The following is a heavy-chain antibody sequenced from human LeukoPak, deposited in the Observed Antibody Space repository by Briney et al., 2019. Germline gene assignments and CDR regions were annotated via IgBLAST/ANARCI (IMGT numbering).Heavy chain of an antibody. V-gene: IGHV1-2*02. Sequence: ASVKVSCKASGYTFTGYYMHWVRQAPGQGLEWMGWISPNSGGTNYAQKFQGRVTMTRDTSTSTAYMELSRLRSDDTAVYYCARESEMATIYYWGQGTLVTVSS. J-gene: IGHJ4*02. D-gene: IGHD5-24*01. CDR1: GYTFTGYY. CDR2: ISPNSGGT. CDR3: ARESEMATIYY.